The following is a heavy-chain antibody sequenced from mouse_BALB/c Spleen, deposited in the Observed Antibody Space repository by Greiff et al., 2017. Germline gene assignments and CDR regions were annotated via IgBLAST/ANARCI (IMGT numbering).Heavy chain of an antibody. CDR2: INPSTGYT. CDR1: GYTFTSYW. Sequence: VQLQQSGAELAKPGASVKMSCKASGYTFTSYWMHWVKQRPGQGLEWIGYINPSTGYTEYNQKFKDKTTLTADKSSSTAYMQLSSLTSEDSAVYYCATYYYGSSFYYFDYWGQGTTLTVSS. J-gene: IGHJ2*01. V-gene: IGHV1-4*02. D-gene: IGHD1-1*01. CDR3: ATYYYGSSFYYFDY.